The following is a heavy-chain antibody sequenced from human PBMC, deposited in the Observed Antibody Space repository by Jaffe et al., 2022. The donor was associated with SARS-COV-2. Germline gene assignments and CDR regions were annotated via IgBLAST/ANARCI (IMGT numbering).Heavy chain of an antibody. D-gene: IGHD3-22*01. V-gene: IGHV3-21*01. CDR3: AREEDSHYYDSSGRVY. CDR2: ISSSSSYI. CDR1: GFTFSSYS. Sequence: EVQLVESGGGLVKPGGSLRLSCAASGFTFSSYSMNWVRQAPGKGLEWVSSISSSSSYIYYADSVKGRFTISRDNAKNSLYLQMNSLRAEDTAVYYCAREEDSHYYDSSGRVYWGQGTLVTVSS. J-gene: IGHJ4*02.